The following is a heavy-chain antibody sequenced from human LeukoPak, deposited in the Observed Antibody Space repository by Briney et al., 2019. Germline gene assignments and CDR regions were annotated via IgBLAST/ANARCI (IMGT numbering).Heavy chain of an antibody. D-gene: IGHD5-18*01. CDR3: ARVADTAMVYGMDV. Sequence: GGSLRLSCAASGFTFSSYSMNWVRQAPGKGLEWVSSISSSSSYIYYADSVKGRFTISRGNAKNSLHLQMNSLRAEDTAVYYCARVADTAMVYGMDVWGQGTTVTVSS. CDR2: ISSSSSYI. J-gene: IGHJ6*02. V-gene: IGHV3-21*01. CDR1: GFTFSSYS.